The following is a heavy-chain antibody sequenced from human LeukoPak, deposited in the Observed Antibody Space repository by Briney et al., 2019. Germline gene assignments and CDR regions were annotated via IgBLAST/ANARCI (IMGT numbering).Heavy chain of an antibody. V-gene: IGHV3-74*01. CDR3: ARVTKAYYDMPDY. J-gene: IGHJ4*02. CDR1: GFTFSSYG. CDR2: INSDGSST. D-gene: IGHD3-9*01. Sequence: GGSLRLSCAASGFTFSSYGMHWFRQAPGKGLVWVSRINSDGSSTSYADSVKGRFTISRDNAKNTLYLQMNSLRAEDTAVYYCARVTKAYYDMPDYWGQGTLVTVSS.